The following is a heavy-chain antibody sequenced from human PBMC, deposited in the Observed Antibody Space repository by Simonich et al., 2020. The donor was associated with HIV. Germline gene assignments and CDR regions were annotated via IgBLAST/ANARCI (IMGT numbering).Heavy chain of an antibody. D-gene: IGHD6-6*01. CDR2: ISWNSGSI. CDR3: AKDRYSSSSGSFDY. V-gene: IGHV3-9*03. CDR1: GFTFDDYA. Sequence: EVQLVESGGGLVQPGRSLRLSCAASGFTFDDYAMHWVRQDPGEGREWGSGISWNSGSIGYADSVKGRFTISRDNAKNSLYLQMNSLRAEDMALYYCAKDRYSSSSGSFDYWCQGTLVTVSS. J-gene: IGHJ4*02.